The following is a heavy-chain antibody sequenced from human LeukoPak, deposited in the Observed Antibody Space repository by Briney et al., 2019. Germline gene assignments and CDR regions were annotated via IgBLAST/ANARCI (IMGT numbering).Heavy chain of an antibody. V-gene: IGHV3-15*01. CDR1: GFTFSDAW. J-gene: IGHJ5*02. Sequence: GGSLRLSCAASGFTFSDAWMSWVRQAPGKGLEWVGRIKSKTDGGTTDYAAPVKGRFTISRDDSKNTLYLQMNSLKTEDTAVYYCPTDVLYCSSTSCYNWFDPWGQGTLVTVSS. CDR3: PTDVLYCSSTSCYNWFDP. CDR2: IKSKTDGGTT. D-gene: IGHD2-2*01.